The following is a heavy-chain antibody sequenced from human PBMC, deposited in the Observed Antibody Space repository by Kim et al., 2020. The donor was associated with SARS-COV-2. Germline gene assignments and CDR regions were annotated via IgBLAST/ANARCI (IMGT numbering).Heavy chain of an antibody. Sequence: SETLSLTCTVSGGSISSGGYYWSWIRQHPGKGLEWIGYIYYSGSTYYNPSLKSRVTISVDTSKNQFSLKLSSVTAADTAVYYCARETMTTVTTDWYFDLWGRGTLVTVSS. CDR3: ARETMTTVTTDWYFDL. D-gene: IGHD4-17*01. V-gene: IGHV4-31*03. CDR1: GGSISSGGYY. J-gene: IGHJ2*01. CDR2: IYYSGST.